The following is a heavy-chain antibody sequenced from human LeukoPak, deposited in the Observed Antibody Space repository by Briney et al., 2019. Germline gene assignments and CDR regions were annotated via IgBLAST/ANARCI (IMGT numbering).Heavy chain of an antibody. D-gene: IGHD6-13*01. J-gene: IGHJ4*02. CDR2: INHSGST. V-gene: IGHV4-34*01. CDR1: GGSFSGYY. Sequence: SETLSLTCAVYGGSFSGYYWSWNRQPPGRGLEWIGEINHSGSTNYNPSLKSRVTISVDTSKNQFSLKLSSVTAADTAVYYCARAGIAAAAAPFDYWGQGTLVTVSS. CDR3: ARAGIAAAAAPFDY.